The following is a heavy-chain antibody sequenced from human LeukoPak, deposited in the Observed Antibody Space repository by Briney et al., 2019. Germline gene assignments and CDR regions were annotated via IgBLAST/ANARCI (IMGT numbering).Heavy chain of an antibody. J-gene: IGHJ4*02. CDR3: AREADYGDTYYFDY. D-gene: IGHD4-17*01. CDR2: IYTSGST. Sequence: PSETLSLTCTVSGGSISSYYWSWIRQPAGKGLEWIGRIYTSGSTNYNPSLKSRVTMSVDTSKNQFSLKLSSVTAADTAVYYCAREADYGDTYYFDYWGRGTLVTVSP. V-gene: IGHV4-4*07. CDR1: GGSISSYY.